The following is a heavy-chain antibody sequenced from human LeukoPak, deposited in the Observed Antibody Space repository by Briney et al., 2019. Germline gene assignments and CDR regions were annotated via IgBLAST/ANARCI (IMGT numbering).Heavy chain of an antibody. V-gene: IGHV4-34*01. CDR3: ARRSGSPRYSSSSGGFDY. J-gene: IGHJ4*02. Sequence: PSETLSLTCAVYGGSFSGYYWSWLRQPPGKGLEWIGEINHSGSTNYNPSLKSRVTISVDTSKNQFSLKLSSVTAADTAVYYCARRSGSPRYSSSSGGFDYWGQGTLVTVSS. CDR1: GGSFSGYY. D-gene: IGHD6-6*01. CDR2: INHSGST.